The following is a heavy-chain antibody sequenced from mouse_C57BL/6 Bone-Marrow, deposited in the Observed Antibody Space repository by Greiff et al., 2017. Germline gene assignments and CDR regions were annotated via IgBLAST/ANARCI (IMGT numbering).Heavy chain of an antibody. D-gene: IGHD1-1*01. CDR3: ATPYYYGSSYQFAY. V-gene: IGHV1-81*01. Sequence: QVQLQQSGAELARPGASVKLSCTASGYTFTSYGLSWVKRRTGQGLEWIGEIYPRSGNTYYNEKFKGKATLTADKSSSKAYMELRSLTSEDSAVYFCATPYYYGSSYQFAYWGQGTLVTVSA. CDR1: GYTFTSYG. CDR2: IYPRSGNT. J-gene: IGHJ3*01.